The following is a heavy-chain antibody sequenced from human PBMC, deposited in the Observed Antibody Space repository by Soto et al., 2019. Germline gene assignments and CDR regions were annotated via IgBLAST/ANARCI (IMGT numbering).Heavy chain of an antibody. Sequence: SETLSLTCTVSGGYISSYYWSWIRQPPGKGLEWIGYIYYSGSTNYNPSLKSRVTISVDTSKNQFSLKLTSVTAADTAMYYCARPKTIGAAAGKGWFDPWGQGTLVTVSS. CDR2: IYYSGST. CDR3: ARPKTIGAAAGKGWFDP. V-gene: IGHV4-59*08. J-gene: IGHJ5*02. CDR1: GGYISSYY. D-gene: IGHD6-13*01.